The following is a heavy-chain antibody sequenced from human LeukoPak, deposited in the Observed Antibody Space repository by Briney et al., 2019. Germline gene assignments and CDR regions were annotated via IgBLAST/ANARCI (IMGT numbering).Heavy chain of an antibody. CDR1: GGSISSSSYY. V-gene: IGHV4-39*01. Sequence: SETLSLTCTVSGGSISSSSYYWGWIRQPPGKGLEWIGSIYYSGSTYYNPSLKSRVTISVDTSKNQFSLKLSSVTAADTAVYYCASQYCSSTSCLNWFDPWSQGTLVTVSS. CDR3: ASQYCSSTSCLNWFDP. J-gene: IGHJ5*02. CDR2: IYYSGST. D-gene: IGHD2-2*01.